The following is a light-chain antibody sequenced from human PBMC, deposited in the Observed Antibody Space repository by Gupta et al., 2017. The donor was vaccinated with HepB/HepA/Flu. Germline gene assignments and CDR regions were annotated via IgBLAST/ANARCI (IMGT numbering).Light chain of an antibody. CDR3: QQRSNGPPTPWT. CDR2: DAS. V-gene: IGKV3-11*01. Sequence: EIVLTQSPATLSLSPGERATLSCRASQSVSSYLAWYQQKPGQAPRLLIYDASNRATGIPARFSGSGSGTDFTLTISSLEPEDFAVYYCQQRSNGPPTPWTFGQGTKVEIK. CDR1: QSVSSY. J-gene: IGKJ1*01.